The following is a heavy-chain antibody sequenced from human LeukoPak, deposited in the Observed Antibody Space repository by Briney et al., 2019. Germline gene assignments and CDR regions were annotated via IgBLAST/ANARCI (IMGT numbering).Heavy chain of an antibody. Sequence: PGGSLRLSCAASGFTFSSYSMNWVRQAPGKGLEWVSGIGDSGRSTYYADSVKGRFSISRDNSNYMVFLQMTSLRAEDTAVYYCARAAGHDSRDDAFDIWGQGTMVTVSS. CDR3: ARAAGHDSRDDAFDI. D-gene: IGHD3-22*01. CDR2: IGDSGRST. CDR1: GFTFSSYS. J-gene: IGHJ3*02. V-gene: IGHV3-23*01.